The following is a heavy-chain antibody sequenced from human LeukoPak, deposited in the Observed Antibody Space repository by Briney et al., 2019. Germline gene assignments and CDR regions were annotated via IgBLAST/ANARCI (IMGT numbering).Heavy chain of an antibody. V-gene: IGHV3-64D*09. CDR1: GFTFSSYA. J-gene: IGHJ4*02. Sequence: PGGSLRLSCSASGFTFSSYAMHWVRQAPGKGLEYVSAISSHGGSTYYADSVKGRFTISRDNSKNTLYLQMSSLRAEDTAVYYCVKDEAPYYYDSSGYYFGDWDQGTLVTVSS. D-gene: IGHD3-22*01. CDR2: ISSHGGST. CDR3: VKDEAPYYYDSSGYYFGD.